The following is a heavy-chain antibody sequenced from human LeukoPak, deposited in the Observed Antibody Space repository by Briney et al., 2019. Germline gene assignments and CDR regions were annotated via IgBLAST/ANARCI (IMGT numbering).Heavy chain of an antibody. J-gene: IGHJ3*02. Sequence: GGSLRLSCAASGFTFSSYWMSWVRQAPGKGLEWVANIKQDGSEKYYVDPVKGRFTISRDNAKNSLYLQMNTLRAEDTAVYYCARDRAYSSFDIWGQGTMVTVSS. CDR1: GFTFSSYW. D-gene: IGHD4-11*01. V-gene: IGHV3-7*03. CDR3: ARDRAYSSFDI. CDR2: IKQDGSEK.